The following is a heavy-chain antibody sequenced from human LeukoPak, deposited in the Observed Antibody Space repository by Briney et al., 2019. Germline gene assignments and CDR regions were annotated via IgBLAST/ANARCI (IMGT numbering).Heavy chain of an antibody. CDR3: ARGSDYYGHFDY. J-gene: IGHJ4*02. D-gene: IGHD3-10*01. V-gene: IGHV3-30*03. Sequence: PGRSLRLSCAASGFTFSSYGMHWVRQAPGKGLEWVAVISYDGSNKYYADSVKGRFTISRDNSKNAVYLQMNSLRAEDTAVYYCARGSDYYGHFDYWGQGTLVTVSS. CDR1: GFTFSSYG. CDR2: ISYDGSNK.